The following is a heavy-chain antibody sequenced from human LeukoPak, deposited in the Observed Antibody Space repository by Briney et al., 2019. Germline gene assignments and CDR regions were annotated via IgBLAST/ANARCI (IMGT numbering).Heavy chain of an antibody. CDR3: ARKRSPGAFDI. Sequence: GKGLEWVSSISTSSIYIYYADSVKGRFTSSRDNAKKSLHLQMNSLRAEDTAVYYCARKRSPGAFDIWGQGTMVTVSS. J-gene: IGHJ3*02. V-gene: IGHV3-21*01. CDR2: ISTSSIYI.